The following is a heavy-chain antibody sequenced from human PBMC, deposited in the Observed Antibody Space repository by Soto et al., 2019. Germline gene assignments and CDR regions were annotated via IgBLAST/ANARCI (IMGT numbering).Heavy chain of an antibody. CDR1: GGSISSGGYS. J-gene: IGHJ4*02. CDR3: ARSYGSGVNYFDY. V-gene: IGHV4-61*08. CDR2: IYYSGST. Sequence: PSETLSLTCAVSGGSISSGGYSWSWIRQPPGKGLEWIGYIYYSGSTNYNPSLKSRVTISVDTSKNQFSLKLSSVTAADTAVYYCARSYGSGVNYFDYWGQGTLVTVSS. D-gene: IGHD3-10*01.